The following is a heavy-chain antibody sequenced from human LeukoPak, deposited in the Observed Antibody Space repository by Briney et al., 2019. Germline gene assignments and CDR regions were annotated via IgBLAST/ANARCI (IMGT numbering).Heavy chain of an antibody. Sequence: GGSLRLSCSASGFTFRNFAISWVRQAPGKGLEWVSSIGGGDTHYADSVKGRFTISRDDSRSTMDLQMSSLKAEDTAVYYCAKDGQSFNSTYDYFDSWGQGTLVTVSS. CDR1: GFTFRNFA. V-gene: IGHV3-23*01. CDR3: AKDGQSFNSTYDYFDS. J-gene: IGHJ4*02. D-gene: IGHD2-8*01. CDR2: IGGGDT.